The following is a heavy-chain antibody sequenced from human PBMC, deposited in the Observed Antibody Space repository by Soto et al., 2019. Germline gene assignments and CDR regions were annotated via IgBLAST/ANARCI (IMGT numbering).Heavy chain of an antibody. CDR1: GFTFRSFA. J-gene: IGHJ4*02. CDR3: ARDLEWLPPDY. D-gene: IGHD3-3*01. CDR2: ISGSGAGT. V-gene: IGHV3-23*01. Sequence: EVQLLESGGGLVQPGGSLRLSCAASGFTFRSFALSWVRQAPRKGLEWVSTISGSGAGTYYADSVKGRFTISRDNSKNTLYLQMNSLRAEDTAVYYCARDLEWLPPDYWGQGTLVTVSS.